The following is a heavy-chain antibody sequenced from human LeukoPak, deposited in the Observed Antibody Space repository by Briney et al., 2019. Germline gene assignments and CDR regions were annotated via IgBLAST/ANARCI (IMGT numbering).Heavy chain of an antibody. CDR2: ISTTGDNT. Sequence: GGSLRLSCAASGFTFSNYAMSWVRQAPGKGLEWVTAISTTGDNTYYADSVKGRFTISRDNSKNTLYLQMNTLRAEDTAVYYCAKDLYCSTTSCYYTNPVAWGQGTPVTVSS. CDR1: GFTFSNYA. V-gene: IGHV3-23*01. J-gene: IGHJ5*02. CDR3: AKDLYCSTTSCYYTNPVA. D-gene: IGHD2-2*01.